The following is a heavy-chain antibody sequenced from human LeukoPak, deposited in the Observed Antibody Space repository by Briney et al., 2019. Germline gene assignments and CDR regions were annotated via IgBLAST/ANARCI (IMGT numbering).Heavy chain of an antibody. CDR2: IYHSGST. Sequence: SETLSLTCTVSGDSISSGDYYWGWIRQPPGKGLEWIGSIYHSGSTYYNPSLKSRVTISVDTSKNQFSLKLSSVTAADTAVYYCARGGRWLQFPIDYWGQGTLVTVSS. CDR1: GDSISSGDYY. CDR3: ARGGRWLQFPIDY. V-gene: IGHV4-38-2*02. D-gene: IGHD5-24*01. J-gene: IGHJ4*02.